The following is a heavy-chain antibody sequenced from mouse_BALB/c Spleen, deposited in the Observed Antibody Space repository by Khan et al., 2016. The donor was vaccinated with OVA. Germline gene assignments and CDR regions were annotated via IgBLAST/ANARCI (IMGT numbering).Heavy chain of an antibody. V-gene: IGHV1-76*01. Sequence: QMQLEESGAELVRPGASVKLSCKTSGYIFTSYCIHWVKQRSGQGLEWIARIYPGTNNTYYNEKLKDKATLTADKSSSTAYMQLSSLKSEDSAVYYCAREEALYYFDYWGQGTTLTVSS. J-gene: IGHJ2*01. D-gene: IGHD3-2*02. CDR3: AREEALYYFDY. CDR2: IYPGTNNT. CDR1: GYIFTSYC.